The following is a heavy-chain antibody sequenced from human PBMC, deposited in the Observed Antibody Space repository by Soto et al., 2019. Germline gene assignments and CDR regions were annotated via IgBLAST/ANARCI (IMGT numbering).Heavy chain of an antibody. J-gene: IGHJ4*02. CDR1: YW. CDR2: IYPGDSDT. V-gene: IGHV5-51*01. Sequence: YWIGWVRQMPGKGLEWMGIIYPGDSDTRYSPSFQGQVTISADKSISTAYLQWSSLKASDTAMYYCARHIGPHYCSGGRCYLDYWGQGTLVTVSS. CDR3: ARHIGPHYCSGGRCYLDY. D-gene: IGHD2-15*01.